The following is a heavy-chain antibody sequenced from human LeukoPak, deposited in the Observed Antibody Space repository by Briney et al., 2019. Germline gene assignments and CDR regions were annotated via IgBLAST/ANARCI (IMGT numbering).Heavy chain of an antibody. D-gene: IGHD3-10*01. CDR2: INPNSGGT. CDR3: ARDGEFGTGSYYRGCFDY. CDR1: GYTFTGYY. Sequence: ASVTVSCKASGYTFTGYYMHWVRQAPGQGLEWMGWINPNSGGTNYAQKFQGRVTMTRDTSISTAYMELSRLRSDDTAVYYCARDGEFGTGSYYRGCFDYWGQGNLVTVSS. J-gene: IGHJ4*02. V-gene: IGHV1-2*02.